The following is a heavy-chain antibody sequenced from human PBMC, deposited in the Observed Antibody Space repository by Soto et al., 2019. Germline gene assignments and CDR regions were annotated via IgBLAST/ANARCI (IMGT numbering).Heavy chain of an antibody. V-gene: IGHV4-4*07. Sequence: LSLTCSVSAGSISTYHWSWIRQPAGKGLEWIGRIYYTGSTDYNPSLKSRVTMSVDTSKNQFSLKVSSVTAADTAVYYCARDCSGGACYPASFDTWGQGALVTVSS. CDR1: AGSISTYH. CDR2: IYYTGST. D-gene: IGHD2-15*01. J-gene: IGHJ4*02. CDR3: ARDCSGGACYPASFDT.